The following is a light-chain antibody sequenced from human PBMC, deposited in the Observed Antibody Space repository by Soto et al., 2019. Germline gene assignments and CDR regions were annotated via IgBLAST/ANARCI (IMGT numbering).Light chain of an antibody. CDR3: AAWDDSLSGQV. CDR1: SSNIGSNY. CDR2: RSN. J-gene: IGLJ3*02. Sequence: QAVVTQPPSASGTPGQRVTISCSGSSSNIGSNYVYWYQQLPGTAPKVLIYRSNQRPSGVPDRFSGSKSGTSASLAISGLRSEDEADYYCAAWDDSLSGQVFGGGTKVTVL. V-gene: IGLV1-47*01.